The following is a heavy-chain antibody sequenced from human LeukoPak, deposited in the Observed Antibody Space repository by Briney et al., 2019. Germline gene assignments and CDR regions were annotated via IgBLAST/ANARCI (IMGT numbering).Heavy chain of an antibody. CDR3: ARELGSGYGYGMDV. CDR2: VFDSGNTKYT. J-gene: IGHJ6*02. Sequence: SETLSLTCTVSDGSIIPYFRSWIRQPPGKGLEWIGCVFDSGNTKYTKYNSSLTSRVTISLDTSKKQFSLEGTSVTAADTALYYCARELGSGYGYGMDVWGQGTTVTVSS. D-gene: IGHD5-12*01. V-gene: IGHV4-59*01. CDR1: DGSIIPYF.